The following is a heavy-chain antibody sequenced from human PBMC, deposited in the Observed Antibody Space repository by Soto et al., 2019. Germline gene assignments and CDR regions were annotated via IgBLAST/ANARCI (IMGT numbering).Heavy chain of an antibody. CDR2: VGGDNGNT. Sequence: QVQLVQSGAEEKKAGASVKVSCKASGYTFTTYAMHWVRQAPGQRLEWMGWVGGDNGNTRYSQKFQGRVTMTRDTSASTAYMELSSLGSEDTAVYYCVAVDYGDYWGQGTLVSVSS. D-gene: IGHD6-19*01. J-gene: IGHJ4*02. CDR3: VAVDYGDY. CDR1: GYTFTTYA. V-gene: IGHV1-3*05.